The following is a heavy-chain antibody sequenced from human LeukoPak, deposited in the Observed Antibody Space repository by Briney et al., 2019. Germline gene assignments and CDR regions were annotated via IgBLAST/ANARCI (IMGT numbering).Heavy chain of an antibody. CDR2: ISSSSSYI. Sequence: GGSLRLSCAASGFTVSSYSMNWVRQAPGKGLEWVSCISSSSSYISYADSVKGRFTISRDNAKNSLYLQMNSLRAEDTAVYYCARDLMGIAYRGAFYYWGQGTLVTVSS. D-gene: IGHD6-13*01. V-gene: IGHV3-21*01. J-gene: IGHJ4*02. CDR3: ARDLMGIAYRGAFYY. CDR1: GFTVSSYS.